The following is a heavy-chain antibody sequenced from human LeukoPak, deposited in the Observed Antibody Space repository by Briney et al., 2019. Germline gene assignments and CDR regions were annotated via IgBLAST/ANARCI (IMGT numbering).Heavy chain of an antibody. CDR1: GGSFSGYY. CDR2: INHSGST. V-gene: IGHV4-34*01. D-gene: IGHD2-15*01. CDR3: ARWWGFDP. Sequence: SETLSLTCAVYGGSFSGYYWSWIRQPPGKGLEWIGEINHSGSTNYNPSLKSRVTISVDTSNNQYSLKLSSLTAADTAVYYCARWWGFDPWGQGTLVTVSS. J-gene: IGHJ5*02.